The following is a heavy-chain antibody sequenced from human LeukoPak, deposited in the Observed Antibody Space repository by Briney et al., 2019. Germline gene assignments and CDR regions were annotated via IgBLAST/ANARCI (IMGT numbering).Heavy chain of an antibody. Sequence: PSETLSLTCTVSGGSISSSSYYWGWIRQPPGKGLEWIGGITHSGSTNNNPSLKSRVTISVDTSKNQFSLKLSSVTAADTAVYYCARRAMATIRYYYYCMDVWGKGTTATISS. J-gene: IGHJ6*03. CDR1: GGSISSSSYY. D-gene: IGHD5-24*01. V-gene: IGHV4-39*07. CDR3: ARRAMATIRYYYYCMDV. CDR2: ITHSGST.